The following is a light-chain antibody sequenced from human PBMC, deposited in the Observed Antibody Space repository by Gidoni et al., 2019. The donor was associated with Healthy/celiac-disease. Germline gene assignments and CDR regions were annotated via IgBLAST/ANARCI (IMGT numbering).Light chain of an antibody. V-gene: IGLV3-1*01. CDR2: QAS. CDR3: QAWDSSIVV. Sequence: SYELTQPPSVAGPPGQTASITCSGDKLGAKYACWYQQKPGQSPVLVIYQASKRPSGIPERFSGSNSGNTATLTISGTQAMDEADYYCQAWDSSIVVFGGGTKLTVL. CDR1: KLGAKY. J-gene: IGLJ2*01.